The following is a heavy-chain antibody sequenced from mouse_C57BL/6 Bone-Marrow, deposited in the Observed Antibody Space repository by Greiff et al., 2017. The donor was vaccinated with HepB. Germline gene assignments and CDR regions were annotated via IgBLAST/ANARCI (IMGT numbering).Heavy chain of an antibody. CDR3: SEDSAVYYCAATYYSNHRFAY. Sequence: VKLMESGPELARPWASVKISCQAFYTFFRRDHFAIRDTNYWLQRVKQRPGQGLEWIGAIYPGYGDTSYNQKFKDKATLTADTSSSTAYMQLSSLTSEDSAVYYCAATYYSNHRFAYWGQGTLVTVSA. CDR2: GQGLEWIG. J-gene: IGHJ3*01. V-gene: IGHV1-87*01. CDR1: YTF. D-gene: IGHD2-5*01.